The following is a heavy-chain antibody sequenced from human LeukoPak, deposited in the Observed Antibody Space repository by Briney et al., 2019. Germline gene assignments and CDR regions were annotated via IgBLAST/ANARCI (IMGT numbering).Heavy chain of an antibody. CDR3: ARQRADYFYHYMDV. Sequence: SETLSLTCTVSGGSIDSSSYYWDWIRQPPGKGLEWLGNIYYSGTTFYTSSLKSRVTISTDMSKDQFSLRLTSVTAADTAVYYCARQRADYFYHYMDVWGKGTTVIVSS. V-gene: IGHV4-39*01. J-gene: IGHJ6*03. CDR1: GGSIDSSSYY. CDR2: IYYSGTT.